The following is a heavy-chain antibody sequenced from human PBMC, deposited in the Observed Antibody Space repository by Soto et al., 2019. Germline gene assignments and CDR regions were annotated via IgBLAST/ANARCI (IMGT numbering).Heavy chain of an antibody. V-gene: IGHV3-74*01. CDR2: IYNDGTYA. CDR3: TRGHRATSAGTSAN. CDR1: GFTFNMYW. Sequence: XGSLRLYFAVSGFTFNMYWMHWVRQVPGKGPVWVARIYNDGTYADYADSVKGRFTISRDNAKDTLYLQMNDLRAEDSALYHCTRGHRATSAGTSANWGQGTLVTVSS. J-gene: IGHJ4*02. D-gene: IGHD6-13*01.